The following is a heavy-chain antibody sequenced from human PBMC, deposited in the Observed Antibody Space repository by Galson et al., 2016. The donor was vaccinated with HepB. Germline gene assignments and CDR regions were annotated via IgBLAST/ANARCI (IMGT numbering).Heavy chain of an antibody. Sequence: SLRLSCAVSGFRLSDYGMHWVRQTPDKGLEWLSVIWYDGSEKYYAGSVKGRFTISRDNSKNTLYLQMHSLRVEDTGMYYCAKDLEVQMATKYYLEYWGLGTLVTVSS. CDR1: GFRLSDYG. V-gene: IGHV3-33*06. CDR3: AKDLEVQMATKYYLEY. J-gene: IGHJ4*02. CDR2: IWYDGSEK. D-gene: IGHD5-24*01.